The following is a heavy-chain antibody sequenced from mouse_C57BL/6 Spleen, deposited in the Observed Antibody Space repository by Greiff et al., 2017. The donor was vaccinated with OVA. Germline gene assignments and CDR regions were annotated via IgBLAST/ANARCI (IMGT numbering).Heavy chain of an antibody. CDR2: INPSNGGT. D-gene: IGHD1-1*01. V-gene: IGHV1-53*01. CDR1: VYTFTSYW. J-gene: IGHJ3*01. CDR3: ARSLITTVVATNAY. Sequence: QVQLQQPGTYLVQPGASVKLSCKASVYTFTSYWLHLVQQRPGQGLDWIGNINPSNGGTNYNEKFKSKATLTVDKSSSTAYMQLSSLTSEDSAVYYCARSLITTVVATNAYWGQGTLVTVSA.